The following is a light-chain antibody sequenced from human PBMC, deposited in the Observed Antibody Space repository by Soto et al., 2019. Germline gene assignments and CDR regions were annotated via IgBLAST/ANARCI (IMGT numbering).Light chain of an antibody. CDR3: SSYTSSNTYV. J-gene: IGLJ1*01. V-gene: IGLV2-14*01. CDR1: SSDVGNYNY. CDR2: EVS. Sequence: QSVLTQPASVSGSPGQSITISCTGTSSDVGNYNYVSWYQQHPGKAPKLIIFEVSNRPSGVSNRFSASKSVNTASLTISGLQTEDEADYFCSSYTSSNTYVFGTGTKVTV.